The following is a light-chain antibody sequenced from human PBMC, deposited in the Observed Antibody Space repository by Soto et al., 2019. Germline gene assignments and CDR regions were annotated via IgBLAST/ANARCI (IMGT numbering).Light chain of an antibody. CDR1: GTGHD. J-gene: IGLJ3*02. Sequence: QSVLTQPPSVSGASGQRVTISCTGGTGHDVHWYQHLPGRAPRLLMYGINNRASGVPDRFSSSRSGNTASLTISGLQAEDEADYYCSSYTSSSTLVFGGGTKLTVL. CDR3: SSYTSSSTLV. CDR2: GIN. V-gene: IGLV1-40*02.